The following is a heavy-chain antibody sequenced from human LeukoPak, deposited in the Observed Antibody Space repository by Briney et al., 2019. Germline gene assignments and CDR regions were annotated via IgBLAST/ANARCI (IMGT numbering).Heavy chain of an antibody. CDR3: AKLKGPYGDPNDAFDI. J-gene: IGHJ3*02. CDR1: GFAFSNYA. D-gene: IGHD4-17*01. CDR2: ISGSGGST. Sequence: GGSLRLSCAASGFAFSNYAMSWVRQAPGKGLEWVSTISGSGGSTYYADSVKGRFTVSRDNPKNTLYLQMNTLRAEDTAVYYCAKLKGPYGDPNDAFDIWGQGTMVTVSS. V-gene: IGHV3-23*01.